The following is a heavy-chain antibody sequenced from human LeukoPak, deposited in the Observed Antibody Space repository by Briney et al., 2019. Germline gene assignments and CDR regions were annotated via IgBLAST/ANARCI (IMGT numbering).Heavy chain of an antibody. V-gene: IGHV4-59*12. CDR1: GGSISSYY. D-gene: IGHD3-10*01. J-gene: IGHJ3*02. Sequence: PSETLSLTCTVSGGSISSYYWSWIRQPPGKGLEWIGYIYYSGSTNYNPSLKSRVTISVDTSKNQFSLKLSSVTAADTAVYYCARSARYYYGSGSQRRNAFDIWGQGTMVTVSS. CDR3: ARSARYYYGSGSQRRNAFDI. CDR2: IYYSGST.